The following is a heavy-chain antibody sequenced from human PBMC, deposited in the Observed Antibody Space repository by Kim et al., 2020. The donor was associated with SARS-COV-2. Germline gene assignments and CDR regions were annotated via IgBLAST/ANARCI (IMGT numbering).Heavy chain of an antibody. Sequence: GGSLRLSCAASEFTFSSYAMSWVRQAPGKGLEWVSIISGSGGSTFYADSVKGRFTISRDNSKNTLYLQMNSLRAEDTAVYYCAKDPSFGGVYSYSNFDYWGRGTLVTVSS. J-gene: IGHJ4*02. CDR2: ISGSGGST. V-gene: IGHV3-23*01. CDR3: AKDPSFGGVYSYSNFDY. CDR1: EFTFSSYA. D-gene: IGHD2-8*02.